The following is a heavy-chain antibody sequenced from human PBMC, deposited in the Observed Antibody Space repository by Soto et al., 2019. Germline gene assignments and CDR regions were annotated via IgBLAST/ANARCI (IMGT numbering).Heavy chain of an antibody. D-gene: IGHD3-10*01. CDR3: ARKIDYGQSPQGGNWFDP. CDR1: GDSVSSNSAA. J-gene: IGHJ5*02. CDR2: TYYRSQWYN. Sequence: SQTLSLTCAISGDSVSSNSAAWNWIRQSPSRGLEWLGRTYYRSQWYNEYAESVRSRIIIKSDTSKNQFSLQLNSLTPEDTAVYHCARKIDYGQSPQGGNWFDPWGQGTLVSVS. V-gene: IGHV6-1*01.